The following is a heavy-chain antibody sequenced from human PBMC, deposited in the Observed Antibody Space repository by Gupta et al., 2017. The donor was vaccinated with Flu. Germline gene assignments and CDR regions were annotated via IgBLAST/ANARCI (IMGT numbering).Heavy chain of an antibody. Sequence: QVQLVQSGSEVKKPGASVKVSCKASGYTFTDYYIHWVRQAPGQGLEWMGRINPNSGGTIIAQKFQGRVTMTRDTSISTAYMEVSRLKSDDTAVYYCARELDSSSIGFLGYWGQGTLVTVSS. CDR2: INPNSGGT. CDR1: GYTFTDYY. V-gene: IGHV1-2*06. D-gene: IGHD6-13*01. CDR3: ARELDSSSIGFLGY. J-gene: IGHJ4*02.